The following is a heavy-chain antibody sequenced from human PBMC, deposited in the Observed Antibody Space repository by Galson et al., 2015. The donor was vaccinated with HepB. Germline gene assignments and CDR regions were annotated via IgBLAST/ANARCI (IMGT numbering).Heavy chain of an antibody. D-gene: IGHD5-12*01. V-gene: IGHV1-18*01. CDR1: GYTFTSYG. CDR3: ASPGPNYSGYDGNWHFDF. J-gene: IGHJ2*01. Sequence: SVKVSCRASGYTFTSYGITWVRQAPGQGLEWMGWVSANNGNTNYAQKFQGRVTMTTDTSTSTAYMELRSLRSDDTAVYYCASPGPNYSGYDGNWHFDFWGRGTLVTVSS. CDR2: VSANNGNT.